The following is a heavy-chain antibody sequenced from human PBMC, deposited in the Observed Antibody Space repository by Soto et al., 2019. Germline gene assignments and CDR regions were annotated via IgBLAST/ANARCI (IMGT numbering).Heavy chain of an antibody. V-gene: IGHV3-11*01. Sequence: GGSLRLSCAASGFTFSDYYMSWIRQAPGKGLEWVSYITTSGTTMNYADSARGRFTISRDNAKNSVYLQMNSLRDEDTAVYYCARERGDNSGYFLDLVGAFDIWGPGTMVTVSS. CDR1: GFTFSDYY. CDR2: ITTSGTTM. CDR3: ARERGDNSGYFLDLVGAFDI. J-gene: IGHJ3*02. D-gene: IGHD3-22*01.